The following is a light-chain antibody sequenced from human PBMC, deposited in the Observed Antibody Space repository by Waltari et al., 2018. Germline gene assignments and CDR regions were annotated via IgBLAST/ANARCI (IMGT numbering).Light chain of an antibody. CDR2: KDN. CDR1: ALAKKY. V-gene: IGLV3-27*01. J-gene: IGLJ3*02. CDR3: YSAADNNQWV. Sequence: SYELTQPPSVSVSPGQTARITGSGDALAKKYGRWFQQKPGQAPVLVIYKDNERPSGIPERFSGSSSGSTVTLTISGAQVEDEADYYCYSAADNNQWVFGGGTKLTVL.